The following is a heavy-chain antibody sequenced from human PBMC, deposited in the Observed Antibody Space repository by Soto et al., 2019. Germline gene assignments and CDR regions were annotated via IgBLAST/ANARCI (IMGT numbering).Heavy chain of an antibody. CDR2: IYYSGST. V-gene: IGHV4-39*01. J-gene: IGHJ4*02. Sequence: PSETLSLTCTVSGGSISSSSYYWGWIRQPPGKGLEWIGSIYYSGSTYYNPSLKSRVTISVDTSKNQFSLKLSSVTAADTAVYCCARQGGEYYDFWSGYKRVYYFDYWGQGTLVTVSS. CDR3: ARQGGEYYDFWSGYKRVYYFDY. CDR1: GGSISSSSYY. D-gene: IGHD3-3*01.